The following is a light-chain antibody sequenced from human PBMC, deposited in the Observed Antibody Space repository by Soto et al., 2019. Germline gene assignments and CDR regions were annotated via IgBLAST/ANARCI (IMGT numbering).Light chain of an antibody. V-gene: IGKV1-39*01. CDR3: RQSYSMPLT. CDR2: AAS. J-gene: IGKJ4*01. Sequence: DIQMTQSPSSLSASVGDRVTITCRASQSIISYLNWYQQKPGKAPKLLIYAASSLQSGVPSRFSGSGSGTDFTLTISSLQPEDFATYYCRQSYSMPLTFGGGTKVDIK. CDR1: QSIISY.